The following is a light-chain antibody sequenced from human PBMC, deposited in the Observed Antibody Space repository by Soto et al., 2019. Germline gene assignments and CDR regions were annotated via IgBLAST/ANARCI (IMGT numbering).Light chain of an antibody. CDR3: CSHAGSYTYV. Sequence: QSVLTQPRSVSGSPGQSLTISCTGTSSDVGGYNYVSWYQQHPGKVPKLMIYDVTKLPSGVPDRFSGSKSGNTASLTISGLQAEYEADYYCCSHAGSYTYVFGTGTTLTVL. CDR1: SSDVGGYNY. V-gene: IGLV2-11*01. J-gene: IGLJ1*01. CDR2: DVT.